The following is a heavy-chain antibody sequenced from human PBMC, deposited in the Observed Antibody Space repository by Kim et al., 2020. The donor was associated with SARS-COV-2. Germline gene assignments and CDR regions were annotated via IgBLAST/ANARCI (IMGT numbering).Heavy chain of an antibody. J-gene: IGHJ5*01. V-gene: IGHV3-11*04. CDR3: ARAGSSTYYASAPDS. Sequence: SVKGRFTISRDNAQNSLFLQMTSLRTEDTAVYYCARAGSSTYYASAPDSWGQGTLVTVSS. D-gene: IGHD2-2*01.